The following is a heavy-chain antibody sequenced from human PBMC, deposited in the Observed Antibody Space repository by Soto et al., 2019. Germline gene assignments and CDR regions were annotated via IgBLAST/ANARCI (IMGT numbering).Heavy chain of an antibody. CDR2: INPNSGGT. D-gene: IGHD3-22*01. Sequence: ASVKVSCTASGYTFTDYSMHWVRQAPGQGLEWMGRINPNSGGTNYAQKFQDWVIMTSDTSISTVYMELSRLTSDDTAVYYCAREISSGYYKYWYLDFWGRGTLVTVSS. J-gene: IGHJ2*01. CDR1: GYTFTDYS. V-gene: IGHV1-2*04. CDR3: AREISSGYYKYWYLDF.